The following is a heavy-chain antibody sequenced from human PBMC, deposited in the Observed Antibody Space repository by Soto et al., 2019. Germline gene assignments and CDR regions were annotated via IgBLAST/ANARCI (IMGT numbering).Heavy chain of an antibody. Sequence: QVQLVQSGAEVKKPGASVKVSCKASGYTFTSYYMHWVRQAPGQGLEWMGIINPSGGSTSYAQKSQGRVTVTRDTSTSTDYMELSSLRSEVTAVYYCAIDRYTAMVQYYFDYWGQGTLVTVSS. CDR3: AIDRYTAMVQYYFDY. CDR1: GYTFTSYY. V-gene: IGHV1-46*01. D-gene: IGHD5-18*01. CDR2: INPSGGST. J-gene: IGHJ4*02.